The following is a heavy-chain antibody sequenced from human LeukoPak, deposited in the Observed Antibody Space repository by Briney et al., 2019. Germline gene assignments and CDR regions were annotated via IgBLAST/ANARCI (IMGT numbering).Heavy chain of an antibody. CDR2: IAYDGSVK. CDR3: AKDTRLYSGSGSYFLDF. V-gene: IGHV3-30*18. D-gene: IGHD3-10*01. J-gene: IGHJ4*02. CDR1: GFPFSTFG. Sequence: GGSLRLSCAASGFPFSTFGMHWVRQAPGKGLEWVAAIAYDGSVKYYPDSLKGRLTISRDNSRNTLYLQMNSLRAEDTAVYYCAKDTRLYSGSGSYFLDFWGQGTLVTVSS.